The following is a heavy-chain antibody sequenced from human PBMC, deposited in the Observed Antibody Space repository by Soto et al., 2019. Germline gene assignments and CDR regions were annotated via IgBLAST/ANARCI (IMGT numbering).Heavy chain of an antibody. CDR2: IYYSGST. Sequence: SETLSLTCTVSGGSISSYYWSWIRQPPGKGLEWIGYIYYSGSTNYNPSLKSRVTISVDTSKNQFSLKLSSVTAADTAVYYCARRGPHCSSTSCSYFDYWGQGTLVTVSS. D-gene: IGHD2-2*01. CDR1: GGSISSYY. J-gene: IGHJ4*02. CDR3: ARRGPHCSSTSCSYFDY. V-gene: IGHV4-59*01.